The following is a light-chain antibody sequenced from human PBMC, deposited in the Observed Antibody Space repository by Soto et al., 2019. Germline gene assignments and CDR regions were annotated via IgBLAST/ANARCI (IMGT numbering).Light chain of an antibody. CDR2: DAS. V-gene: IGKV1-5*01. J-gene: IGKJ1*01. CDR1: QTINKW. CDR3: QQYSDYSS. Sequence: DIQMTQSPSTLSASVVDRVTITCRASQTINKWLAWYQQTPGKAPQLLISDASSLQNGVPSRFSGSGSGTEFTLTISSLRPEDFATYYCQQYSDYSSFGHGTKVDIK.